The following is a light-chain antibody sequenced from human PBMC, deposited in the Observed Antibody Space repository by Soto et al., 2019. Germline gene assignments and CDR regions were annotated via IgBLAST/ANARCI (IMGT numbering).Light chain of an antibody. J-gene: IGKJ1*01. CDR2: DAS. CDR3: QQYNSYSPWT. V-gene: IGKV1-5*01. CDR1: QSISSW. Sequence: DIQMTQSPSTLSASVGDRVTITCRASQSISSWLAWYQQKPGKAPKLPIYDASSLESGDPSRFSGSGSGTEFTLTISSLQPDDFAPYYCQQYNSYSPWTFGQGTKVEIK.